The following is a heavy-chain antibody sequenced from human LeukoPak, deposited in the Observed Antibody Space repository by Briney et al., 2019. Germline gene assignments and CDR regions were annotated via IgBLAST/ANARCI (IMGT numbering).Heavy chain of an antibody. J-gene: IGHJ6*02. D-gene: IGHD5-12*01. V-gene: IGHV3-7*01. CDR2: VKKDASEK. CDR3: ARGEVATTYYYGMDV. Sequence: GGSLRLSCAASGFTFSNNWMTWVRRAPGKGLEWVASVKKDASEKYYVDSVKGRFAISRDNVKSSLYLQMNSLRAEDTAVYYCARGEVATTYYYGMDVWGQGTTVTVSS. CDR1: GFTFSNNW.